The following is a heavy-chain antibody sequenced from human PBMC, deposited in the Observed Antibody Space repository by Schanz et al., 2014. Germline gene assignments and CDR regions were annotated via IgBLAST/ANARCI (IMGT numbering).Heavy chain of an antibody. Sequence: VQLVQSGGGVVQPWGSLRLSCVASGFTFSGSVMHWVRQASGKGLEWVGRIRSKADTYATTYAAPLKGRITISRDDSKNTAYLQMNSLKTEDTAVYCCRSGSPIYSHGLDVWGQGTTVTVSS. CDR2: IRSKADTYAT. J-gene: IGHJ6*02. D-gene: IGHD3-10*01. CDR3: RSGSPIYSHGLDV. CDR1: GFTFSGSV. V-gene: IGHV3-73*01.